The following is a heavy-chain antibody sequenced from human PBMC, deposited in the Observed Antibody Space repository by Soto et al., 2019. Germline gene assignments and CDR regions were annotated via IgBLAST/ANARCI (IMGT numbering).Heavy chain of an antibody. CDR3: ARVKTAAGILDYYYYGMDV. D-gene: IGHD6-13*01. CDR1: GDSVSSNSAA. CDR2: TYYRSKWYN. V-gene: IGHV6-1*01. Sequence: SQTLSLTCAISGDSVSSNSAAWNWIRQSPSRGLEWLGRTYYRSKWYNDYAVSVKSRITINPDTSKNQFSLQLNSVTPEDTAVYYCARVKTAAGILDYYYYGMDVWGQGTTVTVSS. J-gene: IGHJ6*02.